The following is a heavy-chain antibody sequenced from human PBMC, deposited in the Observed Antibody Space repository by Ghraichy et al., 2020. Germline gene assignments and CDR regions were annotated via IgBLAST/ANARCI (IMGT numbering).Heavy chain of an antibody. J-gene: IGHJ6*02. CDR1: GFTFSSYS. V-gene: IGHV3-48*02. CDR2: ITSSSRTI. Sequence: GGSLRLSCVGSGFTFSSYSLNWVRQSPGKGLEWVSYITSSSRTISYADSVKGRFTISRDNAQNSLSLQMNSLRDEDMAVYYCARGSTVVRFFYYDGMDVWGQGTTVTVSS. D-gene: IGHD4-23*01. CDR3: ARGSTVVRFFYYDGMDV.